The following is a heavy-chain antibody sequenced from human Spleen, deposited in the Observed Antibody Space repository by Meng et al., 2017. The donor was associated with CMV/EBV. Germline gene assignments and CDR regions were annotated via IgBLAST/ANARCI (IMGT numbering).Heavy chain of an antibody. D-gene: IGHD1/OR15-1a*01. CDR1: DGSVRSGSYY. CDR3: ASDILEHNAFDI. V-gene: IGHV4-61*01. CDR2: ISYIGST. J-gene: IGHJ3*02. Sequence: SETLSLTCTVSDGSVRSGSYYWSWLRQPPGKGLEWIGYISYIGSTKYNPSLKSRVTISVETFKNQFSLKLSSVTAADTAVYYCASDILEHNAFDIWGQGTMVTVSS.